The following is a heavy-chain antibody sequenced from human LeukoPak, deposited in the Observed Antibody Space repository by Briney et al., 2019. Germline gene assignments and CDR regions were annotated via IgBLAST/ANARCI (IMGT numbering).Heavy chain of an antibody. CDR2: ISGSGGST. V-gene: IGHV3-23*01. CDR1: GFTFSSYA. D-gene: IGHD1-26*01. J-gene: IGHJ4*02. CDR3: AKDRSGLPGAQDY. Sequence: PGGSPRLSCAASGFTFSSYAMSWVRQAPGKGLEWVSAISGSGGSTYYADSVKGRFTISRDNSKNTLYLQMNSLRAEDTAVYYCAKDRSGLPGAQDYWGQGTLVTVSS.